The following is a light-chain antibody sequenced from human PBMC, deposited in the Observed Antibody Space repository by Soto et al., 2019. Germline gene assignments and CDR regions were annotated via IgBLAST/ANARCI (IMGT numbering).Light chain of an antibody. J-gene: IGLJ1*01. V-gene: IGLV1-44*01. CDR3: AAWDDSLNAFV. Sequence: QSVLTQPPSASGTPGQRVTISCSGSSSNIGGNTVNWYQQLPGTAPKLLIYGNDQRPSGVPDRFSGSNSGTSASLAISGLHSEDEADYYCAAWDDSLNAFVFGTGTKVTLL. CDR1: SSNIGGNT. CDR2: GND.